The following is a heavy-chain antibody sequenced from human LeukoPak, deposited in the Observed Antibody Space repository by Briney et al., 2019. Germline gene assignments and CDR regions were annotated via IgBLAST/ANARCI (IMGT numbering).Heavy chain of an antibody. D-gene: IGHD4-17*01. Sequence: SETLSLTCAVYGGSFSGYYWSWIRQPPGKGLEWIGEINHRGSTNYNPSLKSRGTISVDTSKNQFSLKLSSVTAADTAVYYCARGLRYPYYYYGMDVWGQGTTVTVSS. J-gene: IGHJ6*02. CDR2: INHRGST. V-gene: IGHV4-34*01. CDR3: ARGLRYPYYYYGMDV. CDR1: GGSFSGYY.